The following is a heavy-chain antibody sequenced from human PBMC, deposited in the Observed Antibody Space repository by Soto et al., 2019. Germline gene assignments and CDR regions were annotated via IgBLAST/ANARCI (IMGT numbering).Heavy chain of an antibody. Sequence: QVQLVQSGAEVKKPGASVKVSCKASGYTFNSYGISWVRQAPGQGLEWMGWISAYTGNTKYAQKVQGRVTMTTDTSTSTAYMELRSLRSDDTAVYYCARDPALGGPFDYWGQGTLVTVSS. CDR3: ARDPALGGPFDY. CDR1: GYTFNSYG. CDR2: ISAYTGNT. J-gene: IGHJ4*02. V-gene: IGHV1-18*01. D-gene: IGHD3-16*01.